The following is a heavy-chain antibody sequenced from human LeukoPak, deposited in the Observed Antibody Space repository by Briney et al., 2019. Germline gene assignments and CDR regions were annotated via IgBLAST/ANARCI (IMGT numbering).Heavy chain of an antibody. D-gene: IGHD2-2*01. CDR3: ARVGGKIPAAIVPMNIAEPDYYFYMDV. Sequence: ASVKVSCKASGYSFTSSGISWVRQAPGQGLEWMGWISAYNGNTNYAQKLQGRLTMTTDTSTSTAYMELRSLRSDDTAVYYCARVGGKIPAAIVPMNIAEPDYYFYMDVWGKGTTVTISS. J-gene: IGHJ6*03. V-gene: IGHV1-18*01. CDR2: ISAYNGNT. CDR1: GYSFTSSG.